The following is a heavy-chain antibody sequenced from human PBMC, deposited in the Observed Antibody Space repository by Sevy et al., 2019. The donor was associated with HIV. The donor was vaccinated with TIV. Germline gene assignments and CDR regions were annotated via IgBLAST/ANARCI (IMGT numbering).Heavy chain of an antibody. CDR2: VYNSGST. V-gene: IGHV4-4*07. D-gene: IGHD3-9*01. CDR3: ARERGSNILTLGLDF. CDR1: GGSISSYY. J-gene: IGHJ4*02. Sequence: SETLSLTCTVSGGSISSYYWNWIRQPAGKGLEWIGRVYNSGSTNYNPSLKSRVTMSLDTSKNQFSLKLTSVTAADTAVYFCARERGSNILTLGLDFWGQGSLVTVSS.